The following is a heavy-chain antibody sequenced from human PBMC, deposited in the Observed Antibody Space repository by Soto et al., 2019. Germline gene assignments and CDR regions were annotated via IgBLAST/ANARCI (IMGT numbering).Heavy chain of an antibody. CDR3: ARRGRVGAMGY. CDR2: INHSGST. Sequence: LETLPLACAAYGGSFSSYYVGWFRQKPGKGLEWIGEINHSGSTNYNPSLKSRVTISVDTSKNQFSLKLSSVTAADTAVYYCARRGRVGAMGYWGQGTLVTVSS. CDR1: GGSFSSYY. V-gene: IGHV4-34*01. J-gene: IGHJ4*02. D-gene: IGHD1-26*01.